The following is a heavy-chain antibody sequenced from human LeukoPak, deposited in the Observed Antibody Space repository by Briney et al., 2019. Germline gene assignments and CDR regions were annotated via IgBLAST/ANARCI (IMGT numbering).Heavy chain of an antibody. Sequence: SETLSLTCTVSGGSISSGDYYWSWIRQPPGEGLEWIGYMYYSGSTYYNPSLKSRATISVDTSKNQFSLKLSSVTAADTAVYYCARPYYYDSRIDPWGQGTLVTVSS. CDR1: GGSISSGDYY. V-gene: IGHV4-30-4*01. D-gene: IGHD3-22*01. J-gene: IGHJ5*02. CDR3: ARPYYYDSRIDP. CDR2: MYYSGST.